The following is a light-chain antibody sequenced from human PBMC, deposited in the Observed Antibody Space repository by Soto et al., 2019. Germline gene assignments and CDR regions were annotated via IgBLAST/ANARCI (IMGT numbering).Light chain of an antibody. J-gene: IGKJ3*01. V-gene: IGKV1-39*01. Sequence: IQMTQSPSSLSASVGDTVPITCRASQTIDRYLNWFQQKSGQAPKLLMNAASTLRSGVPSRFSASGSGTDFTLTISSLQTEDYATYYSQQSYNAPFNFGPGTKVDIK. CDR2: AAS. CDR1: QTIDRY. CDR3: QQSYNAPFN.